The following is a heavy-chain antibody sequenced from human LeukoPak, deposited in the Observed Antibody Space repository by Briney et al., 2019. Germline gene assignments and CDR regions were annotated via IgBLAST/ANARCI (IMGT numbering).Heavy chain of an antibody. V-gene: IGHV4-59*01. CDR2: IYYSGST. CDR1: GGSISSYY. D-gene: IGHD2-15*01. Sequence: SETLSLTCTVSGGSISSYYWSWVRQPPGKGLEWVGYIYYSGSTNYTPSLKSRVTISVDTSKNQFSLKLSSVTAADTAVYYCARGGGYCSGGSCYNYFDYWGQGTLVTVSS. J-gene: IGHJ4*02. CDR3: ARGGGYCSGGSCYNYFDY.